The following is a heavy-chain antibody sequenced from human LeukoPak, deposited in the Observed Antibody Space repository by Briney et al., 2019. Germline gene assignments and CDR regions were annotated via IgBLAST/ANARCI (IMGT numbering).Heavy chain of an antibody. Sequence: GGSLRLSCAASGFTFSSYSMNWVRQAPGKGLEWVSSISSSSSYIYYADSVKGRFTISRDNAKNSLYLQMNSQRAEDTAVYYCARNLIYDFWSGFSAVDYWGQGTLVTVSS. V-gene: IGHV3-21*01. CDR1: GFTFSSYS. CDR2: ISSSSSYI. D-gene: IGHD3-3*01. CDR3: ARNLIYDFWSGFSAVDY. J-gene: IGHJ4*02.